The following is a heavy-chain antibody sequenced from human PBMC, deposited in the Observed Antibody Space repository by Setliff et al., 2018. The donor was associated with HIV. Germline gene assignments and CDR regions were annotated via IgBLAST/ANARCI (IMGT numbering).Heavy chain of an antibody. CDR3: ARDSYGGNFLFDY. CDR1: GGSIRSGSYY. Sequence: LSLTCTVSGGSIRSGSYYWNWIRQPAGKGLEWIGHIYTSGSTNYNPSLKSRVTISVDTSKNQFSLKLTSVTAADTAVYYCARDSYGGNFLFDYWGQGTLVTVSS. V-gene: IGHV4-61*09. CDR2: IYTSGST. D-gene: IGHD4-17*01. J-gene: IGHJ4*02.